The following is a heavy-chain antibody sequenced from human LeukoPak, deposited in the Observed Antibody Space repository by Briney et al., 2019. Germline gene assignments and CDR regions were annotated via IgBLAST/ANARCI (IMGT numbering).Heavy chain of an antibody. D-gene: IGHD3-3*01. Sequence: SETLSLTCTVSGGSISSGGYYWSWIRQPPGKGLEWIGYIYYSGSTNYNPSLKSRVTISVDTSKNQFSLKLSSVTAADTAVYYCARQGPSTYYDFWSGYSWFDPWGQGTLVTVSS. J-gene: IGHJ5*02. CDR2: IYYSGST. CDR1: GGSISSGGYY. V-gene: IGHV4-61*08. CDR3: ARQGPSTYYDFWSGYSWFDP.